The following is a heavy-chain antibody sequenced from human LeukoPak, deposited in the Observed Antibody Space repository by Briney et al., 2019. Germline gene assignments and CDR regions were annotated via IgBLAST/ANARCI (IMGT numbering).Heavy chain of an antibody. J-gene: IGHJ4*02. Sequence: QPGGSLRLSCAASGFTFSNYWMHWVRQAPGKGLVWVSRLNSDGSSTNYADSVKGRFTISRDNAKNTLYLQMNSLRDEDTAVYYCARHRTASDYWGQGTLVTVSS. CDR3: ARHRTASDY. D-gene: IGHD3-16*02. CDR2: LNSDGSST. V-gene: IGHV3-74*01. CDR1: GFTFSNYW.